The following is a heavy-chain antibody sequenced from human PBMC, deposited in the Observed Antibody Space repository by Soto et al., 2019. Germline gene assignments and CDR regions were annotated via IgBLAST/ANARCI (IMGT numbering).Heavy chain of an antibody. CDR1: GYSFSEFW. CDR2: IYPGDSNT. CDR3: ARLYYYGSGSYYPPHFFDY. Sequence: GESLKISCKTSGYSFSEFWIGWVRQMPGKGLEWVGFIYPGDSNTRYSPSFQGQVTISADKSIRTAYLQWSSLKASDSAMYYCARLYYYGSGSYYPPHFFDYWGQGTLVTVSS. V-gene: IGHV5-51*01. D-gene: IGHD3-10*01. J-gene: IGHJ4*02.